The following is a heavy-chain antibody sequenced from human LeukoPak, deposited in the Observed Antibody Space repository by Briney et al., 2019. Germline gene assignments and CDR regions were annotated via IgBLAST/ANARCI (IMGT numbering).Heavy chain of an antibody. D-gene: IGHD3-10*01. CDR1: GYTFTDYY. V-gene: IGHV1-2*02. CDR2: IKPNSGDT. CDR3: ATNILVRDIINWFDP. J-gene: IGHJ5*02. Sequence: ASVKVSCKTSGYTFTDYYMHWVRQAPGQGLEWMGWIKPNSGDTRSAQKFQGRVIMTRDTSTGTAYMELSSLRYDDTAVYYCATNILVRDIINWFDPWGQGTLVTVSS.